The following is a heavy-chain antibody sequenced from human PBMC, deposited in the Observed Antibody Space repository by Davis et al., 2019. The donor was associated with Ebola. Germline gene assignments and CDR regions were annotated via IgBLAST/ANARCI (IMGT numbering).Heavy chain of an antibody. V-gene: IGHV4-31*03. CDR2: IYYSGST. CDR1: GGSISSGGYY. Sequence: PSETLSLTCTVSGGSISSGGYYWSWIRQHPGKGLEWIGYIYYSGSTYYNPSLKSRVTISVDTSKNQFSLKLSSVTAADTAVYYCARDSPLLSFDYWGQGTLVTVSS. D-gene: IGHD2-15*01. J-gene: IGHJ4*02. CDR3: ARDSPLLSFDY.